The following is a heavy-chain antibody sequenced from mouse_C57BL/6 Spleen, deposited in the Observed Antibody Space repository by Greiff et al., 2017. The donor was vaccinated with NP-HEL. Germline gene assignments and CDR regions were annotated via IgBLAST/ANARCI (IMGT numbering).Heavy chain of an antibody. Sequence: VQLQQSGAELVRPGASVKLSCTASGFNIKDYYMHWVKQRPEQGLEWIGRIDPEDGDTEYAPKFQGKATMTADTSSNTAYLQLSSLTSEDTAVYYCTPFFTTVVATRDYYAMDYWGQGTSVTVSS. CDR3: TPFFTTVVATRDYYAMDY. J-gene: IGHJ4*01. D-gene: IGHD1-1*01. V-gene: IGHV14-1*01. CDR2: IDPEDGDT. CDR1: GFNIKDYY.